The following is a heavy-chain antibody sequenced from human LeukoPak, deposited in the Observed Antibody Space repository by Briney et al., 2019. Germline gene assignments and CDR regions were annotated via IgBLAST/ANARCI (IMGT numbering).Heavy chain of an antibody. CDR2: ISSSSSTI. V-gene: IGHV3-48*01. J-gene: IGHJ5*02. CDR1: GFTFSSYS. D-gene: IGHD3-16*02. CDR3: ARVVIEQANWFDP. Sequence: TGGSLRLSCAASGFTFSSYSMNWVRQAPGKGPEWVSYISSSSSTIYYADSVKGRFTISRDNAKNSLYLQMNSLRAEDTAVYYCARVVIEQANWFDPWGQGTLVTVSS.